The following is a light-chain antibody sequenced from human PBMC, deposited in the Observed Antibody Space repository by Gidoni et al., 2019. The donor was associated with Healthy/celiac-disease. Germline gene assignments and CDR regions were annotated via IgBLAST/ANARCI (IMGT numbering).Light chain of an antibody. V-gene: IGKV3-20*01. Sequence: EVVLTPSPGTLSLSPGERATLSCRASQSVSSSYLAWYQQQPGQAPRLLIYGASSRATGLPDRFSGSGSGTDFTLTISRLEPEYFAVYYCQQYGSSPITFGQGPRLEIK. CDR3: QQYGSSPIT. CDR2: GAS. J-gene: IGKJ5*01. CDR1: QSVSSSY.